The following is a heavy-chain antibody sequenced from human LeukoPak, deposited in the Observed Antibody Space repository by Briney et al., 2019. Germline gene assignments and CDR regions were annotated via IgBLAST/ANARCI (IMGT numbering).Heavy chain of an antibody. CDR1: GYTFTSYG. CDR2: ISAYNGNT. J-gene: IGHJ4*02. D-gene: IGHD1-7*01. Sequence: GASVKVSCKASGYTFTSYGISWVRQAPGQGLEWMGWISAYNGNTNYAQKLQGRVTMTTDTSTSTAYMELRSLRSDDTAVYYCASYNGLTGTTPLGYWGQGTLVTVSS. CDR3: ASYNGLTGTTPLGY. V-gene: IGHV1-18*01.